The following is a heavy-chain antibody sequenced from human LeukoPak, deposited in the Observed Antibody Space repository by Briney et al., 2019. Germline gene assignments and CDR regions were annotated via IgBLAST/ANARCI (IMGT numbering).Heavy chain of an antibody. CDR2: IYTSGST. Sequence: SETLSLTCTVSGSSISSGSYYWSWIRQPAGKGLEWIGRIYTSGSTNYNPSLKSRVTISVDTSKNQFSLKLSSVTAADTAVYYCAREGFNREIDIWGQGTLVTVSS. CDR1: GSSISSGSYY. D-gene: IGHD1-26*01. J-gene: IGHJ3*02. CDR3: AREGFNREIDI. V-gene: IGHV4-61*02.